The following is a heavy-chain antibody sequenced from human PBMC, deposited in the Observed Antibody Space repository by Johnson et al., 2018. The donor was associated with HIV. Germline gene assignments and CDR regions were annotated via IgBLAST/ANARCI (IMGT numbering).Heavy chain of an antibody. Sequence: QVHLVESGGGVVQPGRSLRLSCAASGFTFSSYGMHWVRQAPGKGLEWVAVIWYDGSNKYYADSVKGRFTISRDNSKNTLYLQMNSLRAEDTAVYYCAKDLRVFDWFNAYDAFDIWGQGTMVTVSS. V-gene: IGHV3-33*06. CDR1: GFTFSSYG. CDR3: AKDLRVFDWFNAYDAFDI. CDR2: IWYDGSNK. J-gene: IGHJ3*02. D-gene: IGHD3-9*01.